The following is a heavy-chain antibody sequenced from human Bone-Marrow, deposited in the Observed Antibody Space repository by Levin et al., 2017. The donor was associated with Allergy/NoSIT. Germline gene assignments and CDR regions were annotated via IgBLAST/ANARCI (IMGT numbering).Heavy chain of an antibody. Sequence: RGESLKISCQNSGYSFSNYWIGWVRQLPGKGLEWMGVIYPGDSDTRYSPSFQGQVTISVDKSISTAYLQWNSLKASDTAVYYCARHWRAMSSATFSDVFDIWGQGTVVTVSS. CDR3: ARHWRAMSSATFSDVFDI. V-gene: IGHV5-51*01. J-gene: IGHJ3*02. D-gene: IGHD3-10*01. CDR2: IYPGDSDT. CDR1: GYSFSNYW.